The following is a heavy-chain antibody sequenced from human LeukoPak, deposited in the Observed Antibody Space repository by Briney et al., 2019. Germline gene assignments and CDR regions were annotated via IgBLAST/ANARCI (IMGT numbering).Heavy chain of an antibody. V-gene: IGHV4-34*01. Sequence: SETLSLTCAVYGGSFSGYYWSGIRQPPGKGLEWIGEINHSGSTNYNPSLKSRVTISVDTSKNQFSLKLSSVTAADTAVYYCARVAWDIVVVPAAQFDYWGQGTLVTVSS. CDR2: INHSGST. CDR3: ARVAWDIVVVPAAQFDY. J-gene: IGHJ4*02. D-gene: IGHD2-2*01. CDR1: GGSFSGYY.